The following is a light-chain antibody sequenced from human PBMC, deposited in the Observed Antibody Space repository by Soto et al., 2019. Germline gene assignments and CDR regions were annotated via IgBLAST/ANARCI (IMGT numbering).Light chain of an antibody. J-gene: IGLJ1*01. CDR3: AAWDRTGYV. Sequence: QSVLTQPPSVSEAPRQRVTISCSGSSSNIGSNAVNWYQQLPGKAPKLVIYYDDLLPSGVSDRFSGSKSGTSASLTISGLQSEDEADYYCAAWDRTGYVFGTGTKLTVL. CDR2: YDD. V-gene: IGLV1-36*01. CDR1: SSNIGSNA.